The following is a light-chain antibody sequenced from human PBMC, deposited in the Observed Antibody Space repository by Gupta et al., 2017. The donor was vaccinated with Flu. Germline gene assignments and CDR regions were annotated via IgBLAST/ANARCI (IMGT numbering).Light chain of an antibody. CDR1: QSVSSNF. Sequence: NVLTQSPGTLSLSPGERATLYCRASQSVSSNFLAWYQQSPGQAPRLLIFGASSRATGIPDRFSGGGSGTDFTLTINRLDPEDFAVYYCQQYGSSPWTFGQGTKVDI. CDR3: QQYGSSPWT. CDR2: GAS. V-gene: IGKV3-20*01. J-gene: IGKJ1*01.